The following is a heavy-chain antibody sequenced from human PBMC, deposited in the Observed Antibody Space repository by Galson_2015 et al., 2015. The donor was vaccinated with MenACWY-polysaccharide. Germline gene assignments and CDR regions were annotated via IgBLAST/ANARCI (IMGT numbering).Heavy chain of an antibody. CDR3: GRVRYSTGKYQFDY. CDR1: GFTFGNYG. V-gene: IGHV3-33*01. J-gene: IGHJ4*02. D-gene: IGHD2-2*01. Sequence: SLRLSCAASGFTFGNYGMHWVRQAPGKGLEWMAVIWYDESDEYYADSVKGRFTISRDNSKNALYLQMNSLRAEDTAVYYCGRVRYSTGKYQFDYWGQGTLVAVSS. CDR2: IWYDESDE.